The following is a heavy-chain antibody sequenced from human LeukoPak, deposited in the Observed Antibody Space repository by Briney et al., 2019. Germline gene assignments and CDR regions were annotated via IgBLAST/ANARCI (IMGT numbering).Heavy chain of an antibody. CDR1: GITFSSYW. V-gene: IGHV3-74*01. CDR2: INSDGSST. CDR3: ARGQPAKPMDV. D-gene: IGHD2-2*01. Sequence: GGSLRLSCAASGITFSSYWMHWVRQAPGKGLVWVSRINSDGSSTSYADSVKGRFTISRDNAKNTLYLQMNSLRAEDTAVYYCARGQPAKPMDVWGQGTTVTVSS. J-gene: IGHJ6*02.